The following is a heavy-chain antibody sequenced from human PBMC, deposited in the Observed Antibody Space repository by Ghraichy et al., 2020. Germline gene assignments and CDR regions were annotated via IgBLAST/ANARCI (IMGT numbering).Heavy chain of an antibody. CDR2: IDWDDDK. Sequence: QTLSLTCTFSGFSLSTSGMCVSWIRQPPGKALEWLARIDWDDDKYYSTSLKTRLTISKDTSKNQVVLTMTNMDPVDTATYYCARRIVGATGRAFDIWGQGTMVTVSS. J-gene: IGHJ3*02. V-gene: IGHV2-70*11. CDR1: GFSLSTSGMC. CDR3: ARRIVGATGRAFDI. D-gene: IGHD1-26*01.